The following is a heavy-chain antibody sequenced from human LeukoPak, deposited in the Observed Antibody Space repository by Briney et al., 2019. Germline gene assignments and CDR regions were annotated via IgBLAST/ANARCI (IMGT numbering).Heavy chain of an antibody. CDR3: ARVTRGGGDY. D-gene: IGHD3-16*01. J-gene: IGHJ4*02. CDR1: GGSFSGYY. V-gene: IGHV4-34*01. CDR2: INHSGST. Sequence: SETLSLTCAVYGGSFSGYYWSWIRQPPGKGLEWIGEINHSGSTNYNPSLKSRVTISVDTSKNQFSLKLSSVTAADTAVYYCARVTRGGGDYWGQGTLVTVSS.